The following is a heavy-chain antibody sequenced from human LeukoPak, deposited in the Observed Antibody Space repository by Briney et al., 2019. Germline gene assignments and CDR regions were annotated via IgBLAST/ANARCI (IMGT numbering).Heavy chain of an antibody. V-gene: IGHV3-30*02. CDR3: AGRSSTSWSSFDY. J-gene: IGHJ4*02. CDR1: GVSFSSYG. Sequence: GGSLRLFCAASGVSFSSYGMHWVRQAPGKGLEWVAFIRYDGSNKYYADSVKGRFTISRDNSKNTLYLQMNSLRAEDTAVYYCAGRSSTSWSSFDYWGQGTLVTVSS. CDR2: IRYDGSNK. D-gene: IGHD2-2*01.